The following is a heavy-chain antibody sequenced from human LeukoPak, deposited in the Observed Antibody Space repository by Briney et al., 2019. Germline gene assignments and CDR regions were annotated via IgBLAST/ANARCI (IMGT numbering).Heavy chain of an antibody. J-gene: IGHJ4*02. Sequence: ASVKVSCKASGYTFTSYGISWVRQAPGQGLEWMVWISAYNGNTNYAQKLQGRVTMTTDTSTSTAYMELRSLRSDDTAVYYCARDLTSSRYELLIAVAIPFDYWGQGTLVTVSS. D-gene: IGHD6-19*01. CDR1: GYTFTSYG. V-gene: IGHV1-18*01. CDR2: ISAYNGNT. CDR3: ARDLTSSRYELLIAVAIPFDY.